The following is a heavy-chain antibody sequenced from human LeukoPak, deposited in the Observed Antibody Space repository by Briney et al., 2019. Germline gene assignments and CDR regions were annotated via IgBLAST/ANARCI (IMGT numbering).Heavy chain of an antibody. V-gene: IGHV4-34*01. CDR2: INHSGST. CDR1: GGSFSDYY. CDR3: TRAYNGYDYP. D-gene: IGHD5-12*01. J-gene: IGHJ5*02. Sequence: SETLSLTCAVYGGSFSDYYWSWIRQLPGKGPEWIGEINHSGSTNYNPSLKSRVTISVDTSKNQFSLKLSSLTAADAAIYYCTRAYNGYDYPWGQGTLVTVSS.